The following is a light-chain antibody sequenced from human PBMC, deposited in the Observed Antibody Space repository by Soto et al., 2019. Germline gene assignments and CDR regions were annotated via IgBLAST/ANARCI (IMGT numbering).Light chain of an antibody. CDR1: ENIFKY. CDR2: AAS. V-gene: IGKV1-5*01. J-gene: IGKJ4*01. Sequence: DIQMIQSPATLSASVGDIITITCRASENIFKYVAWYQQTSGSAPNLLIYAASDLESGVPSRFSGSGSGTEFSLTIDNLQPNDSATYYCQHYNTRSIAFGGGTK. CDR3: QHYNTRSIA.